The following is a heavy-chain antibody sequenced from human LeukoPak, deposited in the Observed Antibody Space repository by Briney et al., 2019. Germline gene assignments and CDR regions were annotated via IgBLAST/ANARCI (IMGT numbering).Heavy chain of an antibody. J-gene: IGHJ4*02. Sequence: ASVKVSCKASGYTFTGYYMHWVRQAPGRGLEWMGWINPNSGGTNYAQKFQGWVTMTRDTSISTAYMELSRLRSDDTAVYYCARGPRRDRYCSSTSCLTPADYWGQGTLVIVSS. CDR2: INPNSGGT. D-gene: IGHD2-2*01. CDR3: ARGPRRDRYCSSTSCLTPADY. V-gene: IGHV1-2*04. CDR1: GYTFTGYY.